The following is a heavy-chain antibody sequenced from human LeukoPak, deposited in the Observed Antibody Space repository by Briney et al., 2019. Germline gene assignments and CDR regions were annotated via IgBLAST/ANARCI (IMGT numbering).Heavy chain of an antibody. CDR1: GFTFSSYG. Sequence: GGTLRLSCAASGFTFSSYGMSWVRQAPGKGLEWVSAISGSGGSTYYADSVKGRFTISRDNAKNSLYLQMNSLRAEDTAVYYCVPTVRIDYWGQGTLVTVSS. CDR3: VPTVRIDY. J-gene: IGHJ4*02. V-gene: IGHV3-23*01. CDR2: ISGSGGST. D-gene: IGHD4-11*01.